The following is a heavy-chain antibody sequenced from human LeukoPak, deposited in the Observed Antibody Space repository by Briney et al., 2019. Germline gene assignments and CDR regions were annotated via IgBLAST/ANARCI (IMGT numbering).Heavy chain of an antibody. J-gene: IGHJ4*02. CDR1: GYTFTNYD. D-gene: IGHD6-19*01. Sequence: ASVKVSCRASGYTFTNYDINWVRQATGQGLEWMGWMNPNNGNAGYAQKFQDKVTMTRDTSISTAYMELSSLRSEDTAIYYCARGAWYNSAYTALHYFDYWGQGTLVTVSS. CDR3: ARGAWYNSAYTALHYFDY. V-gene: IGHV1-8*01. CDR2: MNPNNGNA.